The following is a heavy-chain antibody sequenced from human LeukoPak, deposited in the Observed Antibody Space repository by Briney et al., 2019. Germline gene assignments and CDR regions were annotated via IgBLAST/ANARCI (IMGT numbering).Heavy chain of an antibody. CDR2: IWYDGSNK. CDR3: AKDTGYYYYYMDV. J-gene: IGHJ6*03. CDR1: GFTFSSYG. V-gene: IGHV3-33*06. D-gene: IGHD4-11*01. Sequence: SGGSLRLSCAASGFTFSSYGMHWVRQAPGKGLEWVAVIWYDGSNKYYADSVKGRFTISRDNSKNTLYLQMNSLRAEDTAVYYCAKDTGYYYYYMDVWGKGTTVTVSS.